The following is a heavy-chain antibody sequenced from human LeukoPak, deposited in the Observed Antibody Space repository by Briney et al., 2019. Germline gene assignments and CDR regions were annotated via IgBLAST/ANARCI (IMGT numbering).Heavy chain of an antibody. D-gene: IGHD3-22*01. J-gene: IGHJ5*02. Sequence: PGRSLRLSCAASGFTFSSYAMHWVRQAPGKGLEWVAVISYDGSNKYYADSVKGRFTISRDNSKNTLYLQMNSLRAEDTAVYYCAREGYYYDSSGYYYGWFDPWGQGTLVTVSS. CDR2: ISYDGSNK. CDR3: AREGYYYDSSGYYYGWFDP. CDR1: GFTFSSYA. V-gene: IGHV3-30*04.